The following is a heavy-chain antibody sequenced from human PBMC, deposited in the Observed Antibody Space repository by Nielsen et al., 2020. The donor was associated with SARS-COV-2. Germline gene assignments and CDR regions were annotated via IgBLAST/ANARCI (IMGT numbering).Heavy chain of an antibody. CDR2: IWYDGSNK. Sequence: WGSLSLSCAASGFTFSSYGLHWVRQAPGKGLEWVAVIWYDGSNKYYADSVKGRFTISRDNSKNTLYLQMNSLRAEDTAVYYCAREAVAGPDYWGQGTLVTVSS. CDR3: AREAVAGPDY. V-gene: IGHV3-33*01. D-gene: IGHD6-19*01. CDR1: GFTFSSYG. J-gene: IGHJ4*02.